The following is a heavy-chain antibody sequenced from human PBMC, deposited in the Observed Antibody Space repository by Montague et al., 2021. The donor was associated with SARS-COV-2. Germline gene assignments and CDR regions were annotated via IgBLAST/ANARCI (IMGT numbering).Heavy chain of an antibody. J-gene: IGHJ3*02. V-gene: IGHV4-59*01. Sequence: SETLSLTCTVSGHSISTYYWSWIRQPPGKGLEWIGYIYYNGYTNYNPSLKSRVTISVDTSKNQFSLRLSSVTAADTAVDFCARGGATYYYDTSGFVNAFDTWGQGTMVTVSS. CDR1: GHSISTYY. CDR3: ARGGATYYYDTSGFVNAFDT. CDR2: IYYNGYT. D-gene: IGHD3-22*01.